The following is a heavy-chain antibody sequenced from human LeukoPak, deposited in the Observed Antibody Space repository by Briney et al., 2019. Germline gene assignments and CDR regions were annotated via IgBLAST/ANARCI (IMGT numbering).Heavy chain of an antibody. J-gene: IGHJ4*02. CDR1: GFTFSSHW. CDR3: ARVRDDYTYFDC. V-gene: IGHV3-74*01. CDR2: INGDETST. D-gene: IGHD4-11*01. Sequence: GGSLRLSCAASGFTFSSHWMHWARQAPGKGLVWVSRINGDETSTAYADSVKGRFTISRDNAKNTLYLQMNSLRAEDTAVYYCARVRDDYTYFDCWGQGTLVTVSS.